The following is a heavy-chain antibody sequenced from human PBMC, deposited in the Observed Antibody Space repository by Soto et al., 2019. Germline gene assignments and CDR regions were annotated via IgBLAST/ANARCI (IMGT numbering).Heavy chain of an antibody. Sequence: ASVEVACEACGDTFTSYAMHWVRQAPGQRLEWMGWINAGNGNTKYSQKFQGRVTITRDTSASTAYMELSSLRSEDTAVYYCARGQNIWGSYRSLAFDYWGQGTLVTVSS. J-gene: IGHJ4*02. CDR1: GDTFTSYA. V-gene: IGHV1-3*01. D-gene: IGHD3-16*02. CDR3: ARGQNIWGSYRSLAFDY. CDR2: INAGNGNT.